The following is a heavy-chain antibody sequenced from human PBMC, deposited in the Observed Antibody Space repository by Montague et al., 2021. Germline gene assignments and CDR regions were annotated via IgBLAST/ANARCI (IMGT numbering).Heavy chain of an antibody. Sequence: SETLSLTYTVSRSLTNSDYYWGWIRQPPGKGLEWMGSVSHGGRTYYNPSLKSRVTISVDTSNNHFSLKLSSVTAADTAMYYCARERDRYYYMDIWGKGTTITVSS. V-gene: IGHV4-38-2*02. CDR1: RSLTNSDYY. CDR2: VSHGGRT. CDR3: ARERDRYYYMDI. J-gene: IGHJ6*03.